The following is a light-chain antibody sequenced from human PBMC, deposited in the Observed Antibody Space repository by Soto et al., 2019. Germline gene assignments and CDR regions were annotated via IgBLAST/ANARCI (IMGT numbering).Light chain of an antibody. CDR2: GAS. Sequence: EIVMTQSPATLSVSAGERATLSFRASQGVSSNLAWYQQKPGQAPRLLIYGASTRATGIPARFSGSGSGTEFTLTISSLQPDDFATYYCQHYNSYSEAFGQGTKVDIK. J-gene: IGKJ1*01. CDR1: QGVSSN. CDR3: QHYNSYSEA. V-gene: IGKV3-15*01.